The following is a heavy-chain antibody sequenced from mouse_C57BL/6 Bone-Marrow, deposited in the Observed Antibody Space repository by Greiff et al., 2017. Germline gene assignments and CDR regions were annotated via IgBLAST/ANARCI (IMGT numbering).Heavy chain of an antibody. CDR1: GCTFTSYW. CDR2: IHPNSGST. J-gene: IGHJ4*01. D-gene: IGHD2-1*01. V-gene: IGHV1-64*01. Sequence: VQLQQPGAQLVKPGASVKLSCKASGCTFTSYWMHWVKQRPGQGLEWIGMIHPNSGSTNYNEKFKSKATLTVDKSSSTAYMQLSSLTSEDSAVYYCARRYYGNSYAMDYWGQGTSVTVSS. CDR3: ARRYYGNSYAMDY.